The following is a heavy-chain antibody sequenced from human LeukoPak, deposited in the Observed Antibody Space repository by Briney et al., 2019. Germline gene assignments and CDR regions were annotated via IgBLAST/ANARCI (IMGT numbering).Heavy chain of an antibody. J-gene: IGHJ4*02. Sequence: GGSLRLSCAASGFTFSSYAMRWVRQAPGKGLEWVSSVSGGGGTTHHADSVKGRFTISRDNYKSTLYLQMNSLGAGDTAVYYCARDGWNVFFDYWGQGALVSVSS. D-gene: IGHD1-1*01. V-gene: IGHV3-23*01. CDR2: VSGGGGTT. CDR3: ARDGWNVFFDY. CDR1: GFTFSSYA.